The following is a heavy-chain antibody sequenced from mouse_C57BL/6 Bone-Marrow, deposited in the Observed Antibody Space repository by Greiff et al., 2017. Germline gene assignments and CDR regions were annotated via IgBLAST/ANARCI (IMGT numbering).Heavy chain of an antibody. V-gene: IGHV1-63*01. D-gene: IGHD1-1*01. CDR3: ASYYGSRFDY. Sequence: QVQLQQSGAELVRPGPSVKMSCKASGYTFTNYWIGWAKQRPGHGLEWIGDIYPGGGYTNYNEKFKGKATLTADKSSSTAYMQFSSLTSEDSAIYYCASYYGSRFDYWGQGTTLTVSS. CDR1: GYTFTNYW. CDR2: IYPGGGYT. J-gene: IGHJ2*01.